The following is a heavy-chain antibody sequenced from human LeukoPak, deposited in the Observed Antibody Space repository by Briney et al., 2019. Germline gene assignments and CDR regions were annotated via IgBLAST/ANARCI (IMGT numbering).Heavy chain of an antibody. V-gene: IGHV4-34*01. Sequence: PSETLSLTCAVYGGSFSGYYWSRIRQPPGKGLEWIGEINHSGSTNYNPSLKSRVTISVDTSKNQFSLKLSSVTAADTAVYYCARGLITMVRGVTDYWGQGTLVTVSS. CDR1: GGSFSGYY. CDR2: INHSGST. J-gene: IGHJ4*02. CDR3: ARGLITMVRGVTDY. D-gene: IGHD3-10*01.